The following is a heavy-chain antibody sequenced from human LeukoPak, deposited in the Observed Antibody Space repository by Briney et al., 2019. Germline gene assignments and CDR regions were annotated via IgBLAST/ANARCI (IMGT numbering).Heavy chain of an antibody. D-gene: IGHD6-19*01. Sequence: PGTSLRLSCAASGFTFSSHGIHWVRQAPGKGLEWVAVVSSDGGTTYYADSVKGRFTISRDNSKNTLYLQMNSLRAEDTAVYYCAKDQPGCQHWGQGTLVTVSS. V-gene: IGHV3-30*18. CDR1: GFTFSSHG. J-gene: IGHJ1*01. CDR3: AKDQPGCQH. CDR2: VSSDGGTT.